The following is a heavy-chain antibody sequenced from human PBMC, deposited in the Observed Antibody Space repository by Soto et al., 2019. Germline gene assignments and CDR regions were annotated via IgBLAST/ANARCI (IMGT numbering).Heavy chain of an antibody. CDR3: SRRAPEGFDP. CDR1: GGSFGSSAYY. Sequence: KTSETLSFTCTVSGGSFGSSAYYWGWIRRAPGKGLEWIGSINSSGSTFSNPSLKSRVTLSVDTSKNQFSLKLTSVTAADTALYYCSRRAPEGFDPWGQGTLVTV. V-gene: IGHV4-39*01. J-gene: IGHJ5*02. CDR2: INSSGST.